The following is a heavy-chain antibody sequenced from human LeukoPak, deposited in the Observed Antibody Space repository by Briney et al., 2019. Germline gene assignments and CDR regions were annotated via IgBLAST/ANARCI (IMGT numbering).Heavy chain of an antibody. D-gene: IGHD3-22*01. CDR2: IYYSGSA. J-gene: IGHJ5*02. CDR3: ARDYYDSSGPQGDWFDP. V-gene: IGHV4-59*01. CDR1: GGSISSYY. Sequence: SETLSLTCTVSGGSISSYYWSWIRQPPGKGLEWIGYIYYSGSANYNPSLKSRVTISVDTSKNQFSLKLSSVTAADTAVYYCARDYYDSSGPQGDWFDPWGQGTLVTVPS.